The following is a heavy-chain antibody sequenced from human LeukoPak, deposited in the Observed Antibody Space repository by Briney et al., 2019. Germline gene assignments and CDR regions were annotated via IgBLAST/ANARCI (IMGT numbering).Heavy chain of an antibody. CDR3: ARDSGIMTFFDY. CDR1: GYSFSDYY. CDR2: ISNRGTTT. D-gene: IGHD3-10*01. J-gene: IGHJ4*02. Sequence: GGSLRLSCEASGYSFSDYYMGWMRQAPGQGLEWVSYISNRGTTTFYADSVKGRITISRDNAKNSVYLQMNSLRAEDTAVYYCARDSGIMTFFDYWGLGTLVTVSS. V-gene: IGHV3-11*04.